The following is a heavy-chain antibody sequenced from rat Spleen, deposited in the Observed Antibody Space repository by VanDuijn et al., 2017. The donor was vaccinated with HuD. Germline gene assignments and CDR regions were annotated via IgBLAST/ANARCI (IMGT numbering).Heavy chain of an antibody. Sequence: EVQLVESDGGLVQPGRSLKLSCAASGFTFSDFYMAWVRQAPTKGLEWVATISYDDRSTYYRDSVKGRFTISRDNAKNALYLQMNNLRSEDTAIYYCTRYYEGYVMDAWGQGASVTVSS. V-gene: IGHV5-7*01. CDR1: GFTFSDFY. J-gene: IGHJ4*01. CDR3: TRYYEGYVMDA. D-gene: IGHD1-12*01. CDR2: ISYDDRST.